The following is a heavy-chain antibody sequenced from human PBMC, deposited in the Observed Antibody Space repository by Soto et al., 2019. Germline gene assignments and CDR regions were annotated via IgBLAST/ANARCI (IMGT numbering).Heavy chain of an antibody. V-gene: IGHV3-21*01. CDR1: GFTFSSYS. CDR2: ISSSSSYI. J-gene: IGHJ4*02. D-gene: IGHD3-10*01. CDR3: ARDHEVRGVIHY. Sequence: PGGSLRLSCAASGFTFSSYSMNWVRQAPGKELEWVSSISSSSSYIYYADSVKGRFTISRDNAKNSLYLQMNSLRAEDTAVYYCARDHEVRGVIHYWGQGTLVTVSS.